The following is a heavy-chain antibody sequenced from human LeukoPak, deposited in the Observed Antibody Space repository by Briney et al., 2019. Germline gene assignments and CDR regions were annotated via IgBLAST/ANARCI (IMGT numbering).Heavy chain of an antibody. J-gene: IGHJ4*02. CDR2: MNPNSGNT. D-gene: IGHD5-18*01. CDR1: GYTFTSYD. Sequence: ASVKVSCKASGYTFTSYDINWVRQATGQGLEWMGWMNPNSGNTGYAQKFQGRVTMTRNTSISTAYMELSSLRSEDTAVYYCARTSVDTAIIDYWGQGTLVTVSS. CDR3: ARTSVDTAIIDY. V-gene: IGHV1-8*01.